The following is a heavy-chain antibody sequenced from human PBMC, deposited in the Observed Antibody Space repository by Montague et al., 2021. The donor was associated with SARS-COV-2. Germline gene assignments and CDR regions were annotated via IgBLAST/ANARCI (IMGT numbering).Heavy chain of an antibody. CDR2: IYFSGST. J-gene: IGHJ3*02. CDR1: GGSIRSYY. D-gene: IGHD2-2*01. V-gene: IGHV4-59*01. Sequence: SETLSLTCTVSGGSIRSYYWSWIRQPPGKGLEWIGYIYFSGSTDYNPSLKSRVTISLDTSKNQFSLKLRSVTAADTAVYYCARGEPAAMRDAFDIWGQGTMVTVSS. CDR3: ARGEPAAMRDAFDI.